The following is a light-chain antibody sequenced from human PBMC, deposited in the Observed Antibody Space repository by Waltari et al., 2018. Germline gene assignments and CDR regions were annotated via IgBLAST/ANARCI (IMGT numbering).Light chain of an antibody. V-gene: IGLV2-23*01. J-gene: IGLJ2*01. CDR3: CAYAGNSEV. CDR2: EDN. Sequence: QSALTQPASVSGSPGQSITISCTGSNSDIGSYNLVSWYQQHPGKAPKLIIYEDNKWPSGVSNRFSASKSGNTASLTISGLQAEDESDFYCCAYAGNSEVFGGGTKLTVL. CDR1: NSDIGSYNL.